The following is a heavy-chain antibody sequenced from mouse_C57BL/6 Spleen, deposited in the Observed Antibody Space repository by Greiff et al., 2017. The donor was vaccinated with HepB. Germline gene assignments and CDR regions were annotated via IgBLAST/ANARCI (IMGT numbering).Heavy chain of an antibody. J-gene: IGHJ2*01. V-gene: IGHV1-76*01. D-gene: IGHD1-1*01. CDR3: AREGTYYGSDY. CDR2: IYPGSGNT. Sequence: VQLQQSGAELVRPGASVKLSCKASGYTFTDYYINWVKQRPGQGLEWIARIYPGSGNTYYNEKFKGKATLTAEKSSSTAYMQLSSLTSEDSAVYLCAREGTYYGSDYWGQGTTLTVSS. CDR1: GYTFTDYY.